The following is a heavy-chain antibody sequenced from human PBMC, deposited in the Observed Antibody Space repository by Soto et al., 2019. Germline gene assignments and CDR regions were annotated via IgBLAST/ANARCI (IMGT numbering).Heavy chain of an antibody. CDR3: ARVEQQWLVTGGHFDF. Sequence: GGSLRLSCAASGFTFSSNNMNWVRQAPGKGLEWISYISSTGDTKYYADSVKGRFTISRDNVKNSLYLQMNSLRDEDTAVYYCARVEQQWLVTGGHFDFWGQGTLVTVSS. J-gene: IGHJ4*02. CDR2: ISSTGDTK. V-gene: IGHV3-48*02. CDR1: GFTFSSNN. D-gene: IGHD6-19*01.